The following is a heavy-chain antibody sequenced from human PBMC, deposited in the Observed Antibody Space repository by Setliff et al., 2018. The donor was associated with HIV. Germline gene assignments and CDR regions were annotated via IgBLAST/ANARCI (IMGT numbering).Heavy chain of an antibody. D-gene: IGHD2-15*01. V-gene: IGHV1-69*13. Sequence: GASVKVSCKASGGNFSTYGISWVRQAPGQGLEWMGGIIPLFHKSNNAQKIQFRVTVTADESTSTAYMELKSLRSEDSAVYYCARDRFCSRGSCYEPNWFDAWGQGTLVTVSS. CDR2: IIPLFHKS. J-gene: IGHJ5*02. CDR1: GGNFSTYG. CDR3: ARDRFCSRGSCYEPNWFDA.